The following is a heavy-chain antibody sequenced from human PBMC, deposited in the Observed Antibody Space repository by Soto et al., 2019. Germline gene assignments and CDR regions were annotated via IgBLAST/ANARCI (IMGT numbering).Heavy chain of an antibody. D-gene: IGHD6-6*01. Sequence: GGSLRLSCAASGFTFSSYWMTWVRQAPGKGLEWVANINQGGSEKYYVDSVKGRFTISRDNAKNSLYLKMNSLRSEDTVVYYCAADPRPQLVPIDYWGQGTLVTVSS. CDR3: AADPRPQLVPIDY. V-gene: IGHV3-7*01. CDR1: GFTFSSYW. CDR2: INQGGSEK. J-gene: IGHJ4*02.